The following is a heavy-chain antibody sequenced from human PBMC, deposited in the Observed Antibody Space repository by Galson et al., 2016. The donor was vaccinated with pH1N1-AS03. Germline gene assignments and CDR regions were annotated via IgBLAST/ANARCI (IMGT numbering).Heavy chain of an antibody. J-gene: IGHJ4*02. CDR1: GFTFTSSW. D-gene: IGHD1-26*01. V-gene: IGHV3-74*01. CDR3: VREQGGSDDY. CDR2: INEDGSTT. Sequence: SLRLSCAASGFTFTSSWMHWVRQAPGKGLVGVSHINEDGSTTRYADSVKGRVTISRDNAKNTLYLQMNRLRAEDTAVYFCVREQGGSDDYWGQGTLVSVSS.